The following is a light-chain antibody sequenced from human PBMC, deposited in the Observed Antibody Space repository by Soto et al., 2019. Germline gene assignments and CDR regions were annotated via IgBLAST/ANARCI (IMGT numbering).Light chain of an antibody. CDR1: SSDVGGYNY. CDR2: DVS. V-gene: IGLV2-14*01. J-gene: IGLJ3*02. CDR3: FSYRTSINPGL. Sequence: QSVLTQPASVSGSPGQSTTISCTGTSSDVGGYNYVSWYQQHPGKAPKLIIYDVSDRPSGVSDRFSGSKSGNTASLTISGLQAEDEADYYCFSYRTSINPGLFGGGTKLTVL.